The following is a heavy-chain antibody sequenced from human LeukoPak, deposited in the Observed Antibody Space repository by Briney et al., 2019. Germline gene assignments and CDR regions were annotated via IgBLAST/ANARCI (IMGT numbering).Heavy chain of an antibody. Sequence: PSETLSLTCTVSGGSISSYYWSWIRQPPGKGLEWIGEINHSGSTNYNPSLKSRVTISVDTSKNQFSLKLSSVTAADTAVYYCARAPRGYSYGPNSYYFDYWGQGTLVTVSS. CDR1: GGSISSYY. CDR2: INHSGST. CDR3: ARAPRGYSYGPNSYYFDY. J-gene: IGHJ4*02. D-gene: IGHD5-18*01. V-gene: IGHV4-34*01.